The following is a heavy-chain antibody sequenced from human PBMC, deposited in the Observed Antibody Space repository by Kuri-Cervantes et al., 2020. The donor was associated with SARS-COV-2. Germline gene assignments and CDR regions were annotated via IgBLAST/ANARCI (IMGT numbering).Heavy chain of an antibody. J-gene: IGHJ4*02. Sequence: GGSLRLSCAASGFTFSSYSMNWVRQAPGKGLEWVSSISSNSSYIYYADSVKGRFTISRDNSRNVVYLQMNSLRPEDTALYYCTREAYDYNMGFDSWGQGTLVTVSS. CDR2: ISSNSSYI. CDR1: GFTFSSYS. V-gene: IGHV3-21*01. D-gene: IGHD4-11*01. CDR3: TREAYDYNMGFDS.